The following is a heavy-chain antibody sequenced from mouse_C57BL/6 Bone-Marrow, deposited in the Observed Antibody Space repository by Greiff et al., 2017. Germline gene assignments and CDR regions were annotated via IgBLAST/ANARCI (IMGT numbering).Heavy chain of an antibody. V-gene: IGHV1-82*01. CDR2: IYPGDGDT. CDR1: GYAFSSSW. D-gene: IGHD2-3*01. J-gene: IGHJ4*01. Sequence: VKLMESGPELVKPGASVKISCKASGYAFSSSWMNWVKQRPGKGLEWIGRIYPGDGDTNYNGKFKGKATLTADKSSSTAYMQLSSLTSEDSAVYFCARYDGYYDYAMDYWGQGTSVTVSS. CDR3: ARYDGYYDYAMDY.